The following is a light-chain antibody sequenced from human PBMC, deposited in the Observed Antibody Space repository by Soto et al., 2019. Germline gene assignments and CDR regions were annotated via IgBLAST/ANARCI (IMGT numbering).Light chain of an antibody. CDR3: GSYTTSSNDV. CDR2: DVS. Sequence: QSVLTQPASVSGSPGQSITISCTGTSRDVGAYNYVSWYQQHPGKAPKLMIYDVSHRPSGVSHRFSGSKSGNTASLTISGLQAEDEADYYCGSYTTSSNDVFGTGTKVTVL. CDR1: SRDVGAYNY. J-gene: IGLJ1*01. V-gene: IGLV2-14*01.